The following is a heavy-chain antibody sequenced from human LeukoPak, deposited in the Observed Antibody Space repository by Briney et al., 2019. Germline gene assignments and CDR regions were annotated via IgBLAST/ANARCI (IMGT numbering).Heavy chain of an antibody. D-gene: IGHD3-16*01. CDR3: GRAFPPLRTASAGDL. CDR2: ISARSSPV. Sequence: AGSLRLSCSASGFSFSDYDMNWFRQAPGTGQEWISSISARSSPVYYGDSVQGRFSISRDNAMNSVFLQMNSLGVDDTAVYYCGRAFPPLRTASAGDLWGQGTLVTVSS. CDR1: GFSFSDYD. J-gene: IGHJ4*02. V-gene: IGHV3-21*01.